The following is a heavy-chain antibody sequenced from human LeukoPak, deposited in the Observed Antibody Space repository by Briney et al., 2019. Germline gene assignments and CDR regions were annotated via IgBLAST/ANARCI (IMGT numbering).Heavy chain of an antibody. V-gene: IGHV4-39*01. D-gene: IGHD5-12*01. CDR1: GGSISSSSYY. CDR2: IYYSGNT. Sequence: SETLSLTCTVSGGSISSSSYYWGWIRQPPGKGLEWIGSIYYSGNTYYNPSLKSRVTISVDTSKNQFSLKLSSVTAADTAVYYCARLGDGYNGYWGQGTLVTVSS. CDR3: ARLGDGYNGY. J-gene: IGHJ4*02.